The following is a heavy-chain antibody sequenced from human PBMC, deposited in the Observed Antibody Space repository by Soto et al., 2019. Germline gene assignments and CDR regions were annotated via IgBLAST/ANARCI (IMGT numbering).Heavy chain of an antibody. V-gene: IGHV4-4*07. CDR3: VRDGTKTLRDWFDP. Sequence: SETLSLTCTISGASISGFYWSWIRKSAGKGLEWIGRIYATGTTDYNPSLKSRVMMSVDTSKKQFSLKLRSVTAADTAVYYCVRDGTKTLRDWFDPWGQGISVTVYS. D-gene: IGHD1-1*01. CDR2: IYATGTT. CDR1: GASISGFY. J-gene: IGHJ5*02.